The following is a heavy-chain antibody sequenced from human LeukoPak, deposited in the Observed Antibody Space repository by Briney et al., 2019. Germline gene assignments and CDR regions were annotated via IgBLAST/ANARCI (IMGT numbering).Heavy chain of an antibody. Sequence: GGSLRLSCAASGFTFSSYAMSWVRPAPGKGLEWVSAISGSGGSTYYAGHVKGRFTISRNNSKNTLYLQMNSLRAEDTAVYYCDKGVAATLYDAFDIWGQGTMVTVSS. V-gene: IGHV3-23*01. CDR3: DKGVAATLYDAFDI. CDR2: ISGSGGST. J-gene: IGHJ3*02. D-gene: IGHD2-15*01. CDR1: GFTFSSYA.